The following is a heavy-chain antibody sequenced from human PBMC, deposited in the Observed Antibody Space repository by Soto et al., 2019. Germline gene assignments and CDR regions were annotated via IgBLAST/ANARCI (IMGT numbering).Heavy chain of an antibody. V-gene: IGHV3-23*01. D-gene: IGHD6-19*01. CDR1: GFIFTIYA. Sequence: GGALILPCAASGFIFTIYAMSWVRQAPGKGLEWVSAINVGDAGTYYADSVKGRFTISRDNSKNTLYLQMTSLRAEDTAVYYCAKVFKSTGWYADDAFDIWGQGTMVTVSS. CDR2: INVGDAGT. J-gene: IGHJ3*02. CDR3: AKVFKSTGWYADDAFDI.